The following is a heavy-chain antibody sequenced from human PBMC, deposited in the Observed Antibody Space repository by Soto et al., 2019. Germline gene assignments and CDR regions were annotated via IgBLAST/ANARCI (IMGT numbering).Heavy chain of an antibody. CDR3: ARDGGKYSSGWYYFDY. J-gene: IGHJ4*02. D-gene: IGHD6-19*01. CDR1: GYTFTSYG. V-gene: IGHV1-18*01. Sequence: GASVKVSCKASGYTFTSYGISCVRQAPGQVLEWMGWISAYNGNTNYAQKLQGRVTMTTDTSTSTAYMELRSLRSDDTAVYYCARDGGKYSSGWYYFDYWGQGTLVTVSS. CDR2: ISAYNGNT.